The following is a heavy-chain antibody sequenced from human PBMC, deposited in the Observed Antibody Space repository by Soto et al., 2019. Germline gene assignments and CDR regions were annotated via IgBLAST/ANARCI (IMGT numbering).Heavy chain of an antibody. J-gene: IGHJ3*02. CDR2: IIPMLGIR. D-gene: IGHD2-21*01. CDR3: TIGSWSGEVFDI. CDR1: GGTFSTYS. V-gene: IGHV1-69*02. Sequence: QVQLVQSGAEVKKPGSSVKVSCKDSGGTFSTYSMFWLRQAPGQGLEWMGRIIPMLGIRNYAQRVQDRVTITADKYTATAHMELSSLRSEDTALYYCTIGSWSGEVFDIWGQGTMVTVSS.